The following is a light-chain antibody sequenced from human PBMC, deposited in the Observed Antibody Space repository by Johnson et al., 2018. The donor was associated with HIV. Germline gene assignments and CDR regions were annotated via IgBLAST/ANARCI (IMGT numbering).Light chain of an antibody. J-gene: IGLJ1*01. Sequence: QSVLTQPPSVSAAPGQKVTISCSGSSSNIGNNFVSWYQQVPGTAPKLLIYENNKRPSGIPDRFSGSKSGTSATLGITGLQTGDEADYYCGTWNGSLSANYVFGSGTKVTVL. V-gene: IGLV1-51*02. CDR1: SSNIGNNF. CDR2: ENN. CDR3: GTWNGSLSANYV.